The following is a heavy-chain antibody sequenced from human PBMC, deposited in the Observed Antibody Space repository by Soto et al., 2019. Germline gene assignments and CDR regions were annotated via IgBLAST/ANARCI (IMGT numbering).Heavy chain of an antibody. V-gene: IGHV3-33*01. Sequence: QVQLVESGGGVVQPGRSLRLSCAATEFTFSNFGMHWVRQAPGKGLEWVAVIYYDGSNEYYADSVKGRFTISRDNSKNTLYLQMTRLRAEDTAVYYSARVDVVVAADAFDLWGQGTMVTVSS. CDR1: EFTFSNFG. D-gene: IGHD2-15*01. CDR2: IYYDGSNE. CDR3: ARVDVVVAADAFDL. J-gene: IGHJ3*01.